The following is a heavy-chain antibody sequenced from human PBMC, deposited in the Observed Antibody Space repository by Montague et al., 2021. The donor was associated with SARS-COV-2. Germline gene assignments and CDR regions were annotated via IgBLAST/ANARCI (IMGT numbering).Heavy chain of an antibody. V-gene: IGHV4-34*01. CDR3: ASAPRYSFGFWDY. CDR1: GASSSNNY. CDR2: MNNSGYT. J-gene: IGHJ4*02. D-gene: IGHD5-12*01. Sequence: SETLSLTCAVYGASSSNNYWSWICQSPGQGKGLVGKMNNSGYTDYNPSXGIRLTISLDLSKKQFSLTMTSVTAADTAIYYCASAPRYSFGFWDYWGQGTLVSVSS.